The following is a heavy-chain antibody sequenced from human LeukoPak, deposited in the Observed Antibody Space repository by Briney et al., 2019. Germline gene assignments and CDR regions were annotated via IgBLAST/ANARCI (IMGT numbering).Heavy chain of an antibody. V-gene: IGHV3-30*18. CDR3: AKDLRYCSGTSWYEASGMDV. D-gene: IGHD2-2*01. CDR1: GFTFSSYG. CDR2: ISYDGSDK. J-gene: IGHJ6*02. Sequence: PGGSLRLSCAASGFTFSSYGMHWVRQAPGKGLEWVAAISYDGSDKYYADSVKGRFTISKDNSKNTLSLQMNSLRAEDTAVFLCAKDLRYCSGTSWYEASGMDVWGQGTTVTVSS.